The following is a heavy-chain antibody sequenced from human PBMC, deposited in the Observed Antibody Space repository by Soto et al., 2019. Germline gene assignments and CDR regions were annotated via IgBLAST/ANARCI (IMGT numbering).Heavy chain of an antibody. CDR3: ARTVLGPDLLADSFVDYYYYMAV. D-gene: IGHD3-9*01. Sequence: PSETLSLTCTVSGGSISNFYWSWIRQPPGKGPEWIGYVYYTGSTSYNPSLKRRVTFSADSSRGQFSLRLNSVTAADTAVYYCARTVLGPDLLADSFVDYYYYMAVWGQGTTVTVSS. CDR2: VYYTGST. V-gene: IGHV4-59*08. CDR1: GGSISNFY. J-gene: IGHJ6*03.